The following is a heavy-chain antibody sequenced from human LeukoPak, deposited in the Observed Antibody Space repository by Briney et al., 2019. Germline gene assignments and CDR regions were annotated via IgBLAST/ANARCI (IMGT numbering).Heavy chain of an antibody. J-gene: IGHJ4*02. D-gene: IGHD3-3*01. Sequence: GGSLRLSCAASGFTFSSYGMHWVRQAPGKGLEWVAVIWYDGSNKYYADSVKGRFTISRDNSKNTLYLQMNSLRAEDTAVYYCARDGGRFLEWLLSYYFDYWGQGALVTVSS. V-gene: IGHV3-33*01. CDR3: ARDGGRFLEWLLSYYFDY. CDR1: GFTFSSYG. CDR2: IWYDGSNK.